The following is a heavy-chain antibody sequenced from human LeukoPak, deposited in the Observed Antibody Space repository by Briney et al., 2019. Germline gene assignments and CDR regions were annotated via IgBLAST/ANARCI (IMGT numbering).Heavy chain of an antibody. CDR1: GFTFSSYG. V-gene: IGHV3-30*18. D-gene: IGHD6-13*01. J-gene: IGHJ4*02. CDR2: ISYDGSNK. CDR3: AKEAYSSSWCRLDY. Sequence: GRSLRLSCAASGFTFSSYGMHWVRQAPGKGLEWVAVISYDGSNKYYADSVKGRFTISRDNSKNTLYLQMNSLRAEDTAVYYCAKEAYSSSWCRLDYWGQGTLVTVSS.